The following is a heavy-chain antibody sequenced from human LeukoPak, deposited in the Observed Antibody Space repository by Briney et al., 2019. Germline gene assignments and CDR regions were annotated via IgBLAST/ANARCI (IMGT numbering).Heavy chain of an antibody. V-gene: IGHV1-2*02. Sequence: ASVKVSCKASGYTFTGYYMHWVRQAPGQGLEWMGWINPNSGGTNYAQKLQGRVTMTTDTSTSTAYMELRSLRSDDTAVYYCARDFTVAGVPGGYWGQGTLVTVSS. D-gene: IGHD6-19*01. J-gene: IGHJ4*02. CDR3: ARDFTVAGVPGGY. CDR1: GYTFTGYY. CDR2: INPNSGGT.